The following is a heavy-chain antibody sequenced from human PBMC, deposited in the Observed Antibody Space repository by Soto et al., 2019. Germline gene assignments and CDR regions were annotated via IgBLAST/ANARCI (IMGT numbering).Heavy chain of an antibody. J-gene: IGHJ6*02. D-gene: IGHD2-21*01. V-gene: IGHV1-69*13. CDR2: IIPIFGTA. CDR1: GGTFSSYA. Sequence: SVKVSCKASGGTFSSYAISWVRQAPGQGLEWMGGIIPIFGTANYAQKFQGRVTITADESTSTAYMELSSLRSEDTAVYYCARDPGAYCGGDCYLYGMDVWGQGTTVTVSS. CDR3: ARDPGAYCGGDCYLYGMDV.